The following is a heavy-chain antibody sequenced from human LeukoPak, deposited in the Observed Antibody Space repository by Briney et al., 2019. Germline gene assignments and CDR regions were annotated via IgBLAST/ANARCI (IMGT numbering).Heavy chain of an antibody. D-gene: IGHD2-21*01. J-gene: IGHJ4*02. CDR1: GYIFTAYF. CDR3: TRDLDIVATIINV. CDR2: INPVNGGS. V-gene: IGHV1-2*02. Sequence: ASVKVSCKASGYIFTAYFLHWVRQARGQGPEWMGWINPVNGGSEYAQKFQGRVNMTRDTSTSTVYMELTRLTSNDTAVYFCTRDLDIVATIINVWGQGTLVTVSS.